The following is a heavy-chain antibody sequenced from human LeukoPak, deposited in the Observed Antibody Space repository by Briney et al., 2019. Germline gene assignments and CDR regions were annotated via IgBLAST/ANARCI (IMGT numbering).Heavy chain of an antibody. Sequence: GGTLRLSCAASGFTFSTYGMGWVRQAPGKGLEGVSSIRHDAGANTCYADSVKGRFTISRDNSRNTVYLQMNSLSTEDTALYYCAKEGVQTPTDWYFDLWGRGTLVTVSS. CDR3: AKEGVQTPTDWYFDL. V-gene: IGHV3-23*01. CDR1: GFTFSTYG. CDR2: IRHDAGANT. D-gene: IGHD1-26*01. J-gene: IGHJ2*01.